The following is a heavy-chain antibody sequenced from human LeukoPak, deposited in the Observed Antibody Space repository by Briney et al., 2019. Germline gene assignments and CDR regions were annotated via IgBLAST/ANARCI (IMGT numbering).Heavy chain of an antibody. J-gene: IGHJ5*02. CDR1: CGSISSYY. CDR3: ARGRYDYVWGSYRNWFDP. Sequence: SETLSLTCTVSCGSISSYYWSWIRQPAGKRLEWIGRIYTSGSTNYNPSLKSRVTMSVDTSKNQFSLKLSSVTAADTAVYYCARGRYDYVWGSYRNWFDPWGQGTLVTVSS. CDR2: IYTSGST. V-gene: IGHV4-4*07. D-gene: IGHD3-16*02.